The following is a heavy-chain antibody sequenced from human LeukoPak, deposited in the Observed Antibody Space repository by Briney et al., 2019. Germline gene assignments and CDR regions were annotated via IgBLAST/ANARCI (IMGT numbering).Heavy chain of an antibody. J-gene: IGHJ4*02. CDR3: ARRPVYSSSGRAPFDY. D-gene: IGHD6-13*01. V-gene: IGHV4-39*07. CDR2: IYYSGST. Sequence: PSETLSLTCTVSGGSISSSSYYWGWIRQPPGKGLEWIGSIYYSGSTYYNPSLKSRVTISVDTSKNQFSLKLSSVTAADTAVYYCARRPVYSSSGRAPFDYWGQGTLVTVSS. CDR1: GGSISSSSYY.